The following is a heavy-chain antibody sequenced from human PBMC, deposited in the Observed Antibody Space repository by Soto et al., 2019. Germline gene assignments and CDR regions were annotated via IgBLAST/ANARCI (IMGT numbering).Heavy chain of an antibody. CDR3: ARDVEVRAAAGTRGIDY. CDR2: IWYDGSNK. J-gene: IGHJ4*02. Sequence: QVQLVESGGGVVQPGRSLRLSCAASGFTFSSYGMHWVRQAPGKGLEWVAVIWYDGSNKYYADSVKGRFTISRDNSKNTLYLQMNSLRAEDTAVYYCARDVEVRAAAGTRGIDYWGQGTLVTVSS. CDR1: GFTFSSYG. D-gene: IGHD6-13*01. V-gene: IGHV3-33*01.